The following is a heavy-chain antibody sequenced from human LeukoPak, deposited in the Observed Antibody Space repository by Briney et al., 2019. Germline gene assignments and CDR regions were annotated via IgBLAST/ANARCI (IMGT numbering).Heavy chain of an antibody. CDR2: IHPNSGGT. J-gene: IGHJ4*02. Sequence: GASVKVSCKASVYTFTGYYMHWVRQAPGQGLEWMGRIHPNSGGTNYAQKFQGRVTMTRDTSISTAYMELSRLRSDDTAVYYCARAILWFGEWEDYWGQGTLVTVSS. D-gene: IGHD3-10*01. CDR1: VYTFTGYY. CDR3: ARAILWFGEWEDY. V-gene: IGHV1-2*06.